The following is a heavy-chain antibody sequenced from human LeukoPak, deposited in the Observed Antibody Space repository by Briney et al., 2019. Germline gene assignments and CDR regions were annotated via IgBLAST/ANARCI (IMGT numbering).Heavy chain of an antibody. CDR1: GGSISSSAYF. Sequence: SETLSLTCSVSGGSISSSAYFWGWIRQTPGKGLEYIGSINNSGRTYYKPSLKSRVTISVDTSKNQFSLRLNSVTAADTAVYYCARHVRGARQRYLVNYFDNWGQGTPVTVSS. V-gene: IGHV4-39*01. CDR3: ARHVRGARQRYLVNYFDN. J-gene: IGHJ4*02. CDR2: INNSGRT. D-gene: IGHD2-21*01.